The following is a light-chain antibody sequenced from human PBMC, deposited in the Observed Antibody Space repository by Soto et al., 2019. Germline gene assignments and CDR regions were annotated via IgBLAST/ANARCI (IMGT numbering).Light chain of an antibody. CDR2: KAS. Sequence: DIQMTQSPSTLSVSVLDIVTITCRASQVISSWLAWYQQKPGKAPKLLIYKASTLKSGVPSRFSGSGSGTEFTLTISSLQPDDFATYYCQHYNSYSEAFGQGTKVDIK. J-gene: IGKJ1*01. V-gene: IGKV1-5*03. CDR3: QHYNSYSEA. CDR1: QVISSW.